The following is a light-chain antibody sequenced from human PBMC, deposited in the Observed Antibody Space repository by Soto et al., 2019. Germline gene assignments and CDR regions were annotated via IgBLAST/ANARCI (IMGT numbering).Light chain of an antibody. CDR1: QSVSSY. V-gene: IGKV3-11*01. CDR2: DAS. J-gene: IGKJ1*01. CDR3: QQRSNWPWT. Sequence: ENVLTQSPATLSLSPGERATLSCRASQSVSSYLAWYQQKPGQAPRLLIYDASNRATGIPARFSGSGSGTDFTLTISSLEPEDFAVYCCQQRSNWPWTFGQGTKVEIK.